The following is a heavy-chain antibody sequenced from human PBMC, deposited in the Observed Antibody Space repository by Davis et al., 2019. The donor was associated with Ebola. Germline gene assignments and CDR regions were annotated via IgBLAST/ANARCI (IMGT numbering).Heavy chain of an antibody. Sequence: VKVSCKASGYTFTTYDIHWVRRATGQGLEWMGWMNPNSENTGYAQKFQGRVTMTRSTSISTAYMELSSLRSEDTAVYYCARGGYFDWLTRWHYYGMDVWGQGTTVTVSS. CDR1: GYTFTTYD. J-gene: IGHJ6*02. V-gene: IGHV1-8*01. CDR2: MNPNSENT. CDR3: ARGGYFDWLTRWHYYGMDV. D-gene: IGHD3-9*01.